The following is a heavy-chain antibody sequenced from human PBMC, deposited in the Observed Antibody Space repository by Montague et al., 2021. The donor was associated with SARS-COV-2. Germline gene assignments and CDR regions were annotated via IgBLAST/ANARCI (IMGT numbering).Heavy chain of an antibody. CDR2: MHYSERP. J-gene: IGHJ4*02. V-gene: IGHV4-39*01. CDR3: ARHGPYYEISTGYFRPYYFDH. Sequence: SETLSLTCSVSGGTLSSTSFYWVWIRQPPGSGLEWIWTMHYSERPYYNPSLQSRLTISPDRSQNRFSLNLGSVTASDTAVYYCARHGPYYEISTGYFRPYYFDHGGQGSLVTVAS. CDR1: GGTLSSTSFY. D-gene: IGHD3-9*01.